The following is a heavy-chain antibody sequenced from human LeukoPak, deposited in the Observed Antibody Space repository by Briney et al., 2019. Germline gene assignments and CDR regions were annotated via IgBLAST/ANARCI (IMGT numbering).Heavy chain of an antibody. CDR3: ATNYDILTGYYNVYNY. J-gene: IGHJ4*02. Sequence: SETLSLTCTVSGASISTYSYYWGWIRQPPGKGLEWIGSIYYSGTTYYNPSLKSRVTISVDTSKNQFSLNLYSVTAADTAVYYCATNYDILTGYYNVYNYWGQGTLVTVSS. CDR2: IYYSGTT. V-gene: IGHV4-39*01. D-gene: IGHD3-9*01. CDR1: GASISTYSYY.